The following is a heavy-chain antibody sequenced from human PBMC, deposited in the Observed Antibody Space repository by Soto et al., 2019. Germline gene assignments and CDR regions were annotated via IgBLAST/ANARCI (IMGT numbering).Heavy chain of an antibody. CDR1: GYSFTSYW. J-gene: IGHJ6*02. CDR2: IDPSDSYT. V-gene: IGHV5-10-1*01. Sequence: ASLMLYCKGCGYSFTSYWISWVRQMPGKGLEWMGRIDPSDSYTNYSPSFQGHVTISADKSISTAYLQWSSLKASDTAMYYCTRHKGTAARGGMDVWGQGTTVTVSS. CDR3: TRHKGTAARGGMDV. D-gene: IGHD6-13*01.